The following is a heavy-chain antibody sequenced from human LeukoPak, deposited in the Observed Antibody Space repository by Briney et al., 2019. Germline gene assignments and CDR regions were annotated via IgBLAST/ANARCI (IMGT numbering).Heavy chain of an antibody. CDR1: GFTFSSYG. D-gene: IGHD6-19*01. V-gene: IGHV3-30*02. CDR2: IRYDGSNK. J-gene: IGHJ4*02. Sequence: PGGSLRLSCAASGFTFSSYGMHWVRQAPGKGLEWVAFIRYDGSNKYYADSVKGRFTISRDNSKNTLYLQMNSLRAEDTAVYYCARDYRSGSELDYWGQGTLVTVSS. CDR3: ARDYRSGSELDY.